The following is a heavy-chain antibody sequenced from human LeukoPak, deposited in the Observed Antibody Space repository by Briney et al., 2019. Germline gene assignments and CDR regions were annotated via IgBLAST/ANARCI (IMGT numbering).Heavy chain of an antibody. J-gene: IGHJ4*02. CDR1: GGTFSSYA. Sequence: SVKVSCKASGGTFSSYAISWVRQAPGQGLEWMGGIIPIFGTANYAQKFQGRVTITADESTSTAYMELSSLRSEDTSVYYCARDTHTYYYDSSGYYYWGQGTLVTVSS. D-gene: IGHD3-22*01. CDR2: IIPIFGTA. CDR3: ARDTHTYYYDSSGYYY. V-gene: IGHV1-69*13.